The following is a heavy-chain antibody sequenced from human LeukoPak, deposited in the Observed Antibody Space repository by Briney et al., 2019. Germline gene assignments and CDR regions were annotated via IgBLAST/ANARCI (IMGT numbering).Heavy chain of an antibody. V-gene: IGHV1-2*02. CDR1: GYTFTVYY. J-gene: IGHJ4*02. Sequence: ASVKVSSTASGYTFTVYYMHWVRQAPGQGLEWMGWINPNSGGTNYAQKFQGRVTITRDTSISTAYMELSRLRSDDTAVYYCARVPNLYFDYWGQGTLVTVSS. CDR3: ARVPNLYFDY. CDR2: INPNSGGT.